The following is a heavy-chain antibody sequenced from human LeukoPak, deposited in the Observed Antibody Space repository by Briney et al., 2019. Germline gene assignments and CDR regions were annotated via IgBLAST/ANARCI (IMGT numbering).Heavy chain of an antibody. Sequence: GGSLRLSCAASGFTVSSNYMSWVRQAPGKGLEWVSVIYSGGSTYYADSVKGRFTISRDNSKNTLYLQMNSLRAEDTAVYYCARDLALSTSFSWGQGTLVTVSS. J-gene: IGHJ4*02. CDR3: ARDLALSTSFS. CDR1: GFTVSSNY. D-gene: IGHD2-2*01. CDR2: IYSGGST. V-gene: IGHV3-53*01.